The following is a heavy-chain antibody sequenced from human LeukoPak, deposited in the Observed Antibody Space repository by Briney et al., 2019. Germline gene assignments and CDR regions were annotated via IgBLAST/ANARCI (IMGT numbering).Heavy chain of an antibody. CDR1: GGSISSYY. CDR3: ARATYSSGGGLDY. D-gene: IGHD6-25*01. J-gene: IGHJ4*02. V-gene: IGHV4-59*01. CDR2: IYYSGST. Sequence: SETLSLTCTVSGGSISSYYWSWIRQPPGKGLEWIGYIYYSGSTNYNPSLKSRVTISVDTSKNQFSLKLSSVTAADTAVYYCARATYSSGGGLDYWGQGTLVTVSS.